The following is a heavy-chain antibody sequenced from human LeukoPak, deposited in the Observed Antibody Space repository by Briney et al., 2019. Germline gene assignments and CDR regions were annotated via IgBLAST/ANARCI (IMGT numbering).Heavy chain of an antibody. CDR3: ARGAGVYYDFWSGYYTDHKPKYYFDY. Sequence: PGGSLRLSCAASGFTFSSYSMNWVRQAPGKGLEWVSSISSSSSYIYYADSVKGRFTISRDNAKNSLYLQMNSLRAEDTAVYYCARGAGVYYDFWSGYYTDHKPKYYFDYWGQGTLVTVSS. CDR1: GFTFSSYS. D-gene: IGHD3-3*01. J-gene: IGHJ4*02. CDR2: ISSSSSYI. V-gene: IGHV3-21*01.